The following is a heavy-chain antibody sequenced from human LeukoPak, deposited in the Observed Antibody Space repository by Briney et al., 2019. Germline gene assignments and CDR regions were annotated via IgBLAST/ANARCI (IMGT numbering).Heavy chain of an antibody. J-gene: IGHJ4*02. V-gene: IGHV3-30*18. Sequence: GRSLRLSCAASGFTFSSYGMHWVRQAPGKGLEWVAVISYDGSNKYYADSVKGRFTISRDNSKNTLYLQMNSLRAEDTAVYYCAKSGYSGYDSGIDYWDQGTLVTVSS. CDR3: AKSGYSGYDSGIDY. CDR2: ISYDGSNK. CDR1: GFTFSSYG. D-gene: IGHD5-12*01.